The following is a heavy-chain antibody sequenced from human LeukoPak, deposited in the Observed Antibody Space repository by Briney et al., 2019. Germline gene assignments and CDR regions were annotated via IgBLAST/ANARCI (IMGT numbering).Heavy chain of an antibody. CDR3: ARGYGYVVHGFDY. CDR2: INHSGST. CDR1: GGSFSGYY. V-gene: IGHV4-34*01. J-gene: IGHJ4*02. D-gene: IGHD6-13*01. Sequence: SETLSLTCAVYGGSFSGYYWSWIRQPPGKGLEWIGEINHSGSTNYNPSLKSRVTISVDTSKNQSSLKLSSVTAADTAVYYCARGYGYVVHGFDYWGQGTLVTVSS.